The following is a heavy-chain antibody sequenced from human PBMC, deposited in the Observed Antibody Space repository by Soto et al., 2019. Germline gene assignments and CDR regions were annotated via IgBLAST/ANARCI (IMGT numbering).Heavy chain of an antibody. CDR3: AHPRGYGVFDAYDI. CDR1: GFTFSTYA. J-gene: IGHJ3*02. CDR2: LTPSGDST. D-gene: IGHD4-17*01. Sequence: EVQLLESGGGLVQPGGSLRLSCVASGFTFSTYAMSWVRQAPGKGLEWVSALTPSGDSTYYADSVKGRFTISRDNSMNALYLQMNSLRIEETAVYYCAHPRGYGVFDAYDIWGQGTMVTVSS. V-gene: IGHV3-23*01.